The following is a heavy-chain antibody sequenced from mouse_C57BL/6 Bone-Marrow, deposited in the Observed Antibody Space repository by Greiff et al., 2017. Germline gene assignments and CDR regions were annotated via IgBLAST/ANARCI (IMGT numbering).Heavy chain of an antibody. V-gene: IGHV1-26*01. J-gene: IGHJ4*01. D-gene: IGHD1-1*01. CDR1: GYTFTTYS. Sequence: EVQLQQSGPELVKPGASVKISCKASGYTFTTYSLTWLKQTHGKSLVWMGDITPNNGVTSSNTKLKGKATLTVDKSSSTAYMELRSLTSEDSAVYYCAKGETTVVAQYYYAMDYWGQGTSVTVSS. CDR2: ITPNNGVT. CDR3: AKGETTVVAQYYYAMDY.